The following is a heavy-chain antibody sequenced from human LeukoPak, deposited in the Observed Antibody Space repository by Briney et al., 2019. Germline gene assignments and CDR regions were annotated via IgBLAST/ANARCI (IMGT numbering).Heavy chain of an antibody. V-gene: IGHV1-69*13. Sequence: SVKVSCKASGGTFSSYAISWVRQAPGQGLEWMGGIIPIFGTANYAQKFQGRVTITADESTSTAYMELSSLRSEDTAVYYCARDRVLLWFGDLRGFDPWGQGTLVTVPS. CDR3: ARDRVLLWFGDLRGFDP. CDR1: GGTFSSYA. CDR2: IIPIFGTA. D-gene: IGHD3-10*01. J-gene: IGHJ5*02.